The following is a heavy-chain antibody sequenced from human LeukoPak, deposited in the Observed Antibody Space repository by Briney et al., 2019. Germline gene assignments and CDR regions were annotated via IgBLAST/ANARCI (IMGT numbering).Heavy chain of an antibody. CDR2: ISSSSSYI. D-gene: IGHD4-17*01. J-gene: IGHJ4*02. Sequence: GGSLRLSCAASGFTFSSYSMNWVRQAPGKGLEWVSSISSSSSYIYYADSVKGRFTISRDNAKNSLYLQMNSLRAEDTAVYYCARGVIEDYGDKGIRYWGQGTLVTVSS. CDR1: GFTFSSYS. CDR3: ARGVIEDYGDKGIRY. V-gene: IGHV3-21*01.